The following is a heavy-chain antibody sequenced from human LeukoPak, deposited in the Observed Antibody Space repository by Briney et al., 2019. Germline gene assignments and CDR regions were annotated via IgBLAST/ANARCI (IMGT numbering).Heavy chain of an antibody. Sequence: PGGSLRLSCAASGFTLSSYAMSWVRQAPGKGLEWVSAISVSGNTYHADSVKGRFTISRDNSKNTLYLQMDSLRAEDTAVYYCARVTGVWGSCRIFDYWGQGTLVTVSS. J-gene: IGHJ4*02. CDR2: ISVSGNT. CDR1: GFTLSSYA. V-gene: IGHV3-23*01. CDR3: ARVTGVWGSCRIFDY. D-gene: IGHD3-16*02.